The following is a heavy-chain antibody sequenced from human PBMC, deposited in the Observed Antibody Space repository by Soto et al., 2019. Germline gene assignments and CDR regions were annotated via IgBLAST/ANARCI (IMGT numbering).Heavy chain of an antibody. J-gene: IGHJ6*02. D-gene: IGHD3-10*01. V-gene: IGHV3-33*01. Sequence: QVQLVESGGVVVQPGRSLRLSCAASGFTFSSYGMHWVRQAPGEGLEWVAVIWYDGSNKYYADSVKGRFTISRDNSKNTLYLQMNSLRAEDTAVYYCARDTARAMVRIYYGMDVWGQGTTVTVSS. CDR3: ARDTARAMVRIYYGMDV. CDR1: GFTFSSYG. CDR2: IWYDGSNK.